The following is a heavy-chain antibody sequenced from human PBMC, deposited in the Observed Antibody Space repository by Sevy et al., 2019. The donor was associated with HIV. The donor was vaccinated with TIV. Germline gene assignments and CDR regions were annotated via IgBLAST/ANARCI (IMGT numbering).Heavy chain of an antibody. Sequence: VGSLRLSCAASGFTFSSYEMNWVRQAPGKGLEWVSYISSSGSTIYYADSVKGRFTISRDNAKNSLYLQMNSLRAEDTAVYYCARGITMVRGIHWFDPWGQGTLVTVSS. V-gene: IGHV3-48*03. D-gene: IGHD3-10*01. CDR2: ISSSGSTI. J-gene: IGHJ5*02. CDR3: ARGITMVRGIHWFDP. CDR1: GFTFSSYE.